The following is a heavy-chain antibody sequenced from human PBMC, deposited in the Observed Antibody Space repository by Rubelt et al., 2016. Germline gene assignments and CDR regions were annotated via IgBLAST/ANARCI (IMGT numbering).Heavy chain of an antibody. CDR3: ASDGDFWSGSPYNWFDS. Sequence: GGSLRLSCAASGFTFSSYAMSWVRQAPGKGLEWVSAISGSDVSTYYADSVKGRFTIFRDNSKNTLYLQMNSLRAEDTAVYYCASDGDFWSGSPYNWFDSWGQGTLVTVSS. V-gene: IGHV3-23*01. J-gene: IGHJ5*01. CDR1: GFTFSSYA. D-gene: IGHD3-3*01. CDR2: ISGSDVST.